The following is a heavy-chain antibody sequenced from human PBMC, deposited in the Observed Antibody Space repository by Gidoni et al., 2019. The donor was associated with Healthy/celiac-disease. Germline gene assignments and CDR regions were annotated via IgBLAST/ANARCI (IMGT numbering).Heavy chain of an antibody. CDR2: IYYSGST. CDR3: AILVGVKGGPSIN. D-gene: IGHD1-26*01. Sequence: QLQLQESGPGLVKPSETLSLPCTVSGGSISSRSYYWGWIRQPPGKGLEWNGSIYYSGSTYYNPSLKSRVTISVDTSKNQFSLKLSSVTAADTAVYYCAILVGVKGGPSINWGQGTLVTVSS. V-gene: IGHV4-39*01. CDR1: GGSISSRSYY. J-gene: IGHJ4*02.